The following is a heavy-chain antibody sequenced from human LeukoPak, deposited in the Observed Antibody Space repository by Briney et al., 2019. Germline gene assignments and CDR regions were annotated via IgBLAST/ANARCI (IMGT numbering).Heavy chain of an antibody. D-gene: IGHD3-22*01. J-gene: IGHJ3*02. CDR1: GYTFTSYY. CDR2: INPSGGST. Sequence: ASVKVSCKASGYTFTSYYMHWVRQAPGQGLEWMGIINPSGGSTSYAQKFQGRVTMTRDTSTSTVYMELSRLRSDDTAVYYCARDMGFEGLPYYYDSSGYYRGVFAFDIWGQGTMVTVSS. V-gene: IGHV1-46*01. CDR3: ARDMGFEGLPYYYDSSGYYRGVFAFDI.